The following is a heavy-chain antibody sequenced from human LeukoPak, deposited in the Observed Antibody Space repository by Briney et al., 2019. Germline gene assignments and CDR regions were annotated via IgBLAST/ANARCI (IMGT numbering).Heavy chain of an antibody. D-gene: IGHD7-27*01. Sequence: GRSLRLSCAASGFTFSSYGMHWVRQAPGKGLEWVAVISYDGINKYYADSVKGRFTISRDNSKNTLYLQMNSLRAEDTAVYYCAEASLDTDWGVFDYWGQGTLVTVSS. CDR1: GFTFSSYG. CDR2: ISYDGINK. V-gene: IGHV3-30*18. J-gene: IGHJ4*02. CDR3: AEASLDTDWGVFDY.